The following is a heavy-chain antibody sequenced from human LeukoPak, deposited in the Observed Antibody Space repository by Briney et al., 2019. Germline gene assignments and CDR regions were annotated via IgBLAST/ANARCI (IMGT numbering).Heavy chain of an antibody. Sequence: GGSLRLSCAASGFTFSRYWMSWVRQAPGKGLEWVAFISHDGSDKYYADSVKGRFTISSDNSKNTQFLQMNSLRVEDTAMYYCAKEGESGYSGGFDYWGQGTLVTVSS. J-gene: IGHJ4*02. V-gene: IGHV3-30*18. CDR3: AKEGESGYSGGFDY. D-gene: IGHD3-3*01. CDR1: GFTFSRYW. CDR2: ISHDGSDK.